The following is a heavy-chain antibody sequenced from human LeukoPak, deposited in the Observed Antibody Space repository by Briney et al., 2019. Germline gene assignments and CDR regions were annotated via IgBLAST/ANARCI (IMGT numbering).Heavy chain of an antibody. Sequence: GASVKVSCKASGYTFTSYGISWVRQAPGQGLEWMGWISAYNGNTNYAQKLQGRVTMTTDTSTSTAYMELRSLRSDDTAVYYCARGSVQLWFAGRPDYWGQGTLVTVSS. CDR3: ARGSVQLWFAGRPDY. J-gene: IGHJ4*02. V-gene: IGHV1-18*01. CDR2: ISAYNGNT. CDR1: GYTFTSYG. D-gene: IGHD5-18*01.